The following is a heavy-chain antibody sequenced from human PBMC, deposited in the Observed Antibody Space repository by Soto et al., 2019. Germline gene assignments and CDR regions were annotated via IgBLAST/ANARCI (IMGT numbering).Heavy chain of an antibody. J-gene: IGHJ3*02. CDR1: GDSMTSGDKY. Sequence: QVQLQESGPGLVKPSQTLFLTCTVSGDSMTSGDKYWSWVRQPPGKGLEFLGYIYHSGLAYYYPALKSRVTISVDTSRNQFALSLRSVTAADTAVFHCARVIWSGPHRRAFDIWGQGTMVTASP. CDR3: ARVIWSGPHRRAFDI. D-gene: IGHD3-3*01. CDR2: IYHSGLA. V-gene: IGHV4-30-4*08.